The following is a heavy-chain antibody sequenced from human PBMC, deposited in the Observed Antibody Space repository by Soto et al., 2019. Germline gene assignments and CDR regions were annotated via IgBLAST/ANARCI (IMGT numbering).Heavy chain of an antibody. CDR3: ARLVRGCSSTSCYASSLDP. D-gene: IGHD2-2*01. CDR2: IYYSGST. J-gene: IGHJ5*02. CDR1: GGSISSYY. Sequence: PSETLSLTCTVSGGSISSYYWSWIRQPPGKGLEWIGSIYYSGSTYYNPSLKSRVTISVDTSKNQFSLKLSSVTAADTAVYYCARLVRGCSSTSCYASSLDPWGQGTLVTVSS. V-gene: IGHV4-59*05.